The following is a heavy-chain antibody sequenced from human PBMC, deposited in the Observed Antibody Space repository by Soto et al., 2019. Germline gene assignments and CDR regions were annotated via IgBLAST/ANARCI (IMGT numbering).Heavy chain of an antibody. CDR1: GGSINSGGYS. Sequence: QLQLQESGSGLVKPSQTLSLTCTVSGGSINSGGYSWIWIRQPPGKGLEWIGYIYHTGNTFYNPSLQSRVTISVDQSKHQFSRSLGSVTAADTAMYYCARVERTLGTPFAYGMDVWGQGTTVTVSS. D-gene: IGHD1-1*01. CDR3: ARVERTLGTPFAYGMDV. CDR2: IYHTGNT. V-gene: IGHV4-30-2*01. J-gene: IGHJ6*02.